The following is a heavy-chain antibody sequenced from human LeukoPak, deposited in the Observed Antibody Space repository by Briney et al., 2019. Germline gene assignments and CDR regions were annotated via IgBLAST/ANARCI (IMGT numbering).Heavy chain of an antibody. V-gene: IGHV1-18*01. J-gene: IGHJ3*02. CDR1: GYTFTSYG. Sequence: GASVTVSCKASGYTFTSYGISWVGQAPGQGLEWMGWISAYNGNTNYAQKLQGRVTMTTDTSTSTAYMELRSLRSDDTAVYYCARYRPERVSRSLERDAFDIWGQGTMVTVSS. CDR2: ISAYNGNT. D-gene: IGHD6-13*01. CDR3: ARYRPERVSRSLERDAFDI.